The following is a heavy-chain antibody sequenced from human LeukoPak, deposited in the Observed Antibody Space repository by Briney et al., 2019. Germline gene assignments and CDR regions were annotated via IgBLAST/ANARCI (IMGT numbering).Heavy chain of an antibody. D-gene: IGHD4-17*01. CDR3: ARAVDYGDFYPSSFDY. Sequence: PGGSLRLSCAASGFTVSSNYMSWVRQAPGKGLEWVSVIYSGGSTYYADSVKGRFTISRDNSKNTLYLQMNSLRAEDTAVYYCARAVDYGDFYPSSFDYWGQGTLVTVSS. V-gene: IGHV3-66*01. J-gene: IGHJ4*02. CDR2: IYSGGST. CDR1: GFTVSSNY.